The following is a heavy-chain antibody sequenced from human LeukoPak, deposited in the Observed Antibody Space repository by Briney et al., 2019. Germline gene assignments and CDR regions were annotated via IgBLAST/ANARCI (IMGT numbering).Heavy chain of an antibody. CDR1: GFTFSDYY. V-gene: IGHV3-11*03. J-gene: IGHJ4*02. D-gene: IGHD6-13*01. Sequence: PGGSLRLSCAASGFTFSDYYMSWIRQAPGKGLEWVSYISSSSSYTNYADSVKGRFTISRDNAKNSLYLQMNSLRAEDTAVYYCARSLVAAATNFDYWGQGTLVTVSS. CDR2: ISSSSSYT. CDR3: ARSLVAAATNFDY.